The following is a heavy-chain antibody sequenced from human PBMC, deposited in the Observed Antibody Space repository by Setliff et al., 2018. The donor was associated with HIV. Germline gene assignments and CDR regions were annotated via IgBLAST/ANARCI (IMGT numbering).Heavy chain of an antibody. CDR1: GGTISSYA. J-gene: IGHJ3*02. D-gene: IGHD2-2*02. CDR3: ARDNTAFDI. Sequence: ASVKVSCKASGGTISSYAIGWVRQAPGQGLEWMGMVYPSDGSTSYAQKFQGRVTMTRDTSTSTIYMELNSLTSEDTAVYYCARDNTAFDIWGQGTMVTVSS. V-gene: IGHV1-46*01. CDR2: VYPSDGST.